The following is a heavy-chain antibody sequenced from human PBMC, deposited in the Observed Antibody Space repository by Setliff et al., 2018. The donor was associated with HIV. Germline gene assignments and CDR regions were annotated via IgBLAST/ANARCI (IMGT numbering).Heavy chain of an antibody. Sequence: GGSLRLSCAASGFTFNTYAMSWVRQAPGKGLEWVSVISGSGGSTFYADSVKGRFTISRDNSKNTLYLLMNGLRVEDTAVYYCAKDGISGGAYPPYSFDYWGHGTLVTVSS. CDR3: AKDGISGGAYPPYSFDY. J-gene: IGHJ4*01. CDR1: GFTFNTYA. V-gene: IGHV3-23*01. CDR2: ISGSGGST. D-gene: IGHD2-15*01.